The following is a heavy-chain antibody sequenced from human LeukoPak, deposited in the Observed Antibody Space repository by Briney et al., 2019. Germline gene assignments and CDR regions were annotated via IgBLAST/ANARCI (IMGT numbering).Heavy chain of an antibody. V-gene: IGHV4-39*02. Sequence: SETLSLTCTVSGGXFSSSSYYWGWIRQPPGKRLEWIASIFDTRTTYYNPSLKSRLTISVDTSQNQFSLRLSSVTAADTATYYCARAYHYDSGSRGTAFDIWGQGTMVTVSS. D-gene: IGHD3-10*01. CDR3: ARAYHYDSGSRGTAFDI. CDR1: GGXFSSSSYY. CDR2: IFDTRTT. J-gene: IGHJ3*02.